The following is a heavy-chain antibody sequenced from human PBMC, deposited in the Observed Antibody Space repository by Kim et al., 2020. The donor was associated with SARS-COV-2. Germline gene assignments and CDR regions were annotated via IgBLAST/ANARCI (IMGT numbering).Heavy chain of an antibody. J-gene: IGHJ5*02. V-gene: IGHV3-33*08. D-gene: IGHD6-13*01. CDR2: IWYDGSNK. CDR1: GFTFSSYG. CDR3: ARDGALSEAAPTDWFDP. Sequence: GGSLRLSCAASGFTFSSYGMHWVRQAPGKGLEWVAVIWYDGSNKYYADSVKGRFTISRDNSKNTLYLQMNSLRAEDTAVYYCARDGALSEAAPTDWFDPWGQGTLVTVSS.